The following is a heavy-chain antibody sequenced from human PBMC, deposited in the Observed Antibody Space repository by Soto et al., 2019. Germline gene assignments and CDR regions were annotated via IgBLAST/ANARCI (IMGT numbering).Heavy chain of an antibody. Sequence: EVQLVKSGGGLVQPGGSLRLSCVASGFTFNIYWMHWVRQAPGKGLEWVSRIDNDGSATTYADSVKGRFNISRDNAKNPLFMQMNSLRVDATPVYYCASDNGNSYWGQGALVTVSS. J-gene: IGHJ4*02. CDR2: IDNDGSAT. V-gene: IGHV3-74*01. CDR1: GFTFNIYW. CDR3: ASDNGNSY. D-gene: IGHD4-17*01.